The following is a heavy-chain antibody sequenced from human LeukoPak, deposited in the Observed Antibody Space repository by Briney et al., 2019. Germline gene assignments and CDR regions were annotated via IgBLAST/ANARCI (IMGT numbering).Heavy chain of an antibody. D-gene: IGHD2-2*01. J-gene: IGHJ6*02. Sequence: GGPLKISCKGSGYTFTTYWIGWVRQMPGKGLECLGVIYPGDSDTRYSPSFQGQVTISADKSISTAYLQWSSLKASDTAMYYCARAFGDYCSSTSCYYYYYGMGVWGQGTTVTVSS. V-gene: IGHV5-51*01. CDR3: ARAFGDYCSSTSCYYYYYGMGV. CDR1: GYTFTTYW. CDR2: IYPGDSDT.